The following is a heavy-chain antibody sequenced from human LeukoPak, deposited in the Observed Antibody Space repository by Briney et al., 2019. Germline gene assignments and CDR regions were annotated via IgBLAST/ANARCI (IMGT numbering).Heavy chain of an antibody. J-gene: IGHJ3*02. V-gene: IGHV4-30-4*01. CDR3: ARFHTIFGVVTGFDI. CDR1: GGSISSGDYY. D-gene: IGHD3-3*01. Sequence: PSQTLSLTCTVSGGSISSGDYYWSWIRQPPGQGLEWIGYIYYSGSTYYNPSLKSRVTISVDTSKNQFSLKLSSVTAADTAVYYCARFHTIFGVVTGFDIWGQGTMVTVSS. CDR2: IYYSGST.